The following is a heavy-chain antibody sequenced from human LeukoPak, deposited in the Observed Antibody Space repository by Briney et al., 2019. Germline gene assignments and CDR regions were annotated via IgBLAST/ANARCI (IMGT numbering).Heavy chain of an antibody. D-gene: IGHD3-3*01. J-gene: IGHJ5*02. Sequence: GESLKISCRGSGYSFTSYWIGWVRQMPGKGLEWMGIIYPGDSDTRYSPSFQGQVTIFGDKSLGTAYLQWSSLKPSDTAMDYCARCYDCWSGYPNWFDPWGQGTLVTVSS. V-gene: IGHV5-51*01. CDR1: GYSFTSYW. CDR2: IYPGDSDT. CDR3: ARCYDCWSGYPNWFDP.